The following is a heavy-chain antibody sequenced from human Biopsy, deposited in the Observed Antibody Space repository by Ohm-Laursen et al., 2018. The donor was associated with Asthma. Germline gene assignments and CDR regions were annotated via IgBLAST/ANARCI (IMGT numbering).Heavy chain of an antibody. CDR2: LIPVLGTP. CDR1: GDSFSNYA. CDR3: ARGSKIGRPRLVFNWVRTDYYYSLDV. V-gene: IGHV1-69*13. J-gene: IGHJ6*02. Sequence: GASVKVSCTASGDSFSNYAISWVRQAPGQGLEWMGGLIPVLGTPDHAQMFEGRVTITADESTSTAYMELSSLRSDDTAVYYCARGSKIGRPRLVFNWVRTDYYYSLDVWGQGTTVTVSS. D-gene: IGHD7-27*01.